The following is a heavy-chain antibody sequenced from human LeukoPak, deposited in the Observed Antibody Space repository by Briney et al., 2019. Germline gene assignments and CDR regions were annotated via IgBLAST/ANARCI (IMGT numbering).Heavy chain of an antibody. D-gene: IGHD3-9*01. J-gene: IGHJ5*02. CDR1: GLTFSSYS. Sequence: GGSLRLSCAASGLTFSSYSMNWVRQAPGKGLEWVSYISSSSSTIYYADSVKGRFTISRDNARNSLYLQMNSLRDEDTAVYYCARDGTRLRYFDWLPPVSFDPWGQGTLVTVSS. V-gene: IGHV3-48*02. CDR3: ARDGTRLRYFDWLPPVSFDP. CDR2: ISSSSSTI.